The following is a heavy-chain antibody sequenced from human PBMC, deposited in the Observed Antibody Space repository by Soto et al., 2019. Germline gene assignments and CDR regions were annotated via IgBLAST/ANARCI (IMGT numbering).Heavy chain of an antibody. J-gene: IGHJ4*02. V-gene: IGHV5-51*01. CDR1: GYSFTIYW. CDR3: ARHNIAAAGTFDY. D-gene: IGHD6-13*01. CDR2: IYPGDSDT. Sequence: PGESLKISCKGSGYSFTIYWIGWVRQMPGKGLEWMGIIYPGDSDTRYSPSFQGQVTISADKSISTAYLQWSSLKASDTAMYYCARHNIAAAGTFDYWGQGTLVTVSS.